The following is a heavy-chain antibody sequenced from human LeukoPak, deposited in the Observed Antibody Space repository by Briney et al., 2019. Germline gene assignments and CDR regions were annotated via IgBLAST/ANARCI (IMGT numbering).Heavy chain of an antibody. CDR3: AREDIVVVPAAMGSPDYCGMDV. CDR2: IIPILGIA. Sequence: RASVKVSCKVSGYTLTELSMHWVRQAPGQGLEWMGRIIPILGIANYAQKFQGRVTITADKSTSTAYMELSSLRSEDTAVYYCAREDIVVVPAAMGSPDYCGMDVWGQGTTVTVSS. D-gene: IGHD2-2*01. CDR1: GYTLTELS. V-gene: IGHV1-69*04. J-gene: IGHJ6*02.